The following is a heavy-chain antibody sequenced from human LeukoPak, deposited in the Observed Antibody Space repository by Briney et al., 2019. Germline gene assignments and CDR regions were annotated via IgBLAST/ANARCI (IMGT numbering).Heavy chain of an antibody. CDR2: IKQDGTEK. V-gene: IGHV3-7*04. CDR1: GFTFSSYT. J-gene: IGHJ4*02. Sequence: GGSLRLSCAASGFTFSSYTMNWVRQAPGKGLEWVANIKQDGTEKYYVDSVWGRFTISRDNAKNLLYLQMNSLRAEDTAVYYCARGRGVGATALDYWGQRTLVTVSS. D-gene: IGHD1-26*01. CDR3: ARGRGVGATALDY.